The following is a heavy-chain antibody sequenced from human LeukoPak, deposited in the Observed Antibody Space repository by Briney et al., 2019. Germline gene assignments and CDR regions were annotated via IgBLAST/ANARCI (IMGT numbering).Heavy chain of an antibody. V-gene: IGHV3-23*01. J-gene: IGHJ4*02. Sequence: GGSLRFSCAASGFTFSSYAMSWVRQAPGKGLEWVSAISGSGGSTYYADSVKGRFTISRDNSKNTLYLQMNSLRAEDTAVYYCAKDVNLVVPAACDYWGQGTLVTVSS. CDR3: AKDVNLVVPAACDY. D-gene: IGHD2-2*01. CDR2: ISGSGGST. CDR1: GFTFSSYA.